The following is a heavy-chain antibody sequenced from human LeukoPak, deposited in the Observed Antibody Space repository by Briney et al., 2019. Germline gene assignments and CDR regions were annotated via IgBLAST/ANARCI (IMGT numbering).Heavy chain of an antibody. CDR2: IYHSGRT. V-gene: IGHV4-30-4*08. CDR1: GGSITSGDYY. J-gene: IGHJ5*02. CDR3: VRGENSNCWFDP. D-gene: IGHD4-11*01. Sequence: SETLSLTCTVSGGSITSGDYYWTWIRQRPGKGLQWIGCIYHSGRTYYNPSLKSRVTISVDTSKNQFSLKLTSVTAADTALYYCVRGENSNCWFDPWGQGTLVTVSS.